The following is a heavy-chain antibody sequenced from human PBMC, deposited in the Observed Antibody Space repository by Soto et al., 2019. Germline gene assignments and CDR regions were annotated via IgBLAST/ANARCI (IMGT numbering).Heavy chain of an antibody. J-gene: IGHJ4*02. D-gene: IGHD7-27*01. Sequence: QVQLQESGPILVKPSQTLSLTCTVSGGSISSVYDYWSWIRQSPDKGLEWIGHIHAGGSTYNNPYLTSRVTISVDTSKNQFSLQLRSVTAADTAVYYCARGPSGDKVDYWGQGTLVTVSS. CDR1: GGSISSVYDY. V-gene: IGHV4-30-4*01. CDR3: ARGPSGDKVDY. CDR2: IHAGGST.